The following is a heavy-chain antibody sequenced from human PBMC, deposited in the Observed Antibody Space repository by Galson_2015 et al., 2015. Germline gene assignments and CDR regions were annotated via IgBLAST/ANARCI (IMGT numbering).Heavy chain of an antibody. CDR2: IWYDGSNK. Sequence: SLRLSCAASGFTFSSYGMHWVRQAPGKGLEWVAVIWYDGSNKYYADSVKGRFTISRDNSKNTLYLQMNSLRAEDTAVYYCAREVSESGIAAALVPPGDYWGQGTLVTVSS. J-gene: IGHJ4*02. CDR1: GFTFSSYG. CDR3: AREVSESGIAAALVPPGDY. V-gene: IGHV3-33*08. D-gene: IGHD6-13*01.